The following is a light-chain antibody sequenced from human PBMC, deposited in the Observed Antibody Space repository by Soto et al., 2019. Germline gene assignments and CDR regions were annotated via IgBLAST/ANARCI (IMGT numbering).Light chain of an antibody. CDR2: EVS. V-gene: IGLV2-23*02. CDR3: CSYAGSSPGV. J-gene: IGLJ1*01. Sequence: QSVLTQPASVSGSPGQSITISCTGTSSDVGSYNLVSWYQQHPGKAPKLMIYEVSKRPSGVSNRFSGSKSGNTASLTISGLQAEDEADYYCCSYAGSSPGVFGTGTKVTVL. CDR1: SSDVGSYNL.